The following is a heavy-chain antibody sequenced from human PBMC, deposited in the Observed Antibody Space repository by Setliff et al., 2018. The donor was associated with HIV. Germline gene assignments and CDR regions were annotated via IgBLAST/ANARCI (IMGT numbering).Heavy chain of an antibody. CDR2: ISSRDTSGGK. J-gene: IGHJ3*02. CDR3: ARTLRKDKMIVVVHDAFDI. Sequence: GGSLRLSCVASGFSFSDYYMSWIRQAPGKGLEWVSDISSRDTSGGKYYADSVKGRFTISRDNSKNSLFLQMNSLRAEDTAVYYCARTLRKDKMIVVVHDAFDIWGQGTMVTVSS. V-gene: IGHV3-11*04. D-gene: IGHD3-22*01. CDR1: GFSFSDYY.